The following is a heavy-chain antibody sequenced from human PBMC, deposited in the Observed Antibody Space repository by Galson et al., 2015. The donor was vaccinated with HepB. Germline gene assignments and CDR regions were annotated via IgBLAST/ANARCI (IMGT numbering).Heavy chain of an antibody. J-gene: IGHJ4*02. V-gene: IGHV3-30*04. CDR2: ISYDGSNK. D-gene: IGHD6-13*01. Sequence: SLRLSCAASGFTFSSYAMHWVRQAPGKGLEWVAVISYDGSNKYYADSVKGRFTISRDNSKNTLYLQMNSLRAEDTAVYYCAFAQGELYSSSWYFDYWGQGTLVTVSS. CDR1: GFTFSSYA. CDR3: AFAQGELYSSSWYFDY.